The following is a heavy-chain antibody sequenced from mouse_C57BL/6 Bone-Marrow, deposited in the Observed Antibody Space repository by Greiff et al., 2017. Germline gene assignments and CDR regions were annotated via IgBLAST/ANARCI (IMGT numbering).Heavy chain of an antibody. D-gene: IGHD2-4*01. V-gene: IGHV14-4*01. J-gene: IGHJ2*01. Sequence: EVQLQQSGAELVRPGASVKLSCTASGFNIKDDYMHWVKQRPEQGLEWIGWIDPENGDTEYASKFQGKATITADTSSNTAYLQLSSLTSEDTAVYYCTLIYYDYDGDFDHWGQGTTLTVSS. CDR3: TLIYYDYDGDFDH. CDR2: IDPENGDT. CDR1: GFNIKDDY.